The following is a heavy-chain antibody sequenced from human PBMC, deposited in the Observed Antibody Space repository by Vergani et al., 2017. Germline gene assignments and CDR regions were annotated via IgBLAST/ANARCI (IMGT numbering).Heavy chain of an antibody. CDR2: INHSGST. CDR1: GGSFSGYY. D-gene: IGHD7-27*01. J-gene: IGHJ6*03. CDR3: ARGTQPPWGYYYYYYMDV. V-gene: IGHV4-34*01. Sequence: QVQLQQWGAGLLKPSETLSLTCAVYGGSFSGYYWSWIRQPPGKGLEWIGEINHSGSTNYNPSLKSRVTISVDTSKNQFSLQLSSVTAADTAVYYCARGTQPPWGYYYYYYMDVWGKGTTVTVSS.